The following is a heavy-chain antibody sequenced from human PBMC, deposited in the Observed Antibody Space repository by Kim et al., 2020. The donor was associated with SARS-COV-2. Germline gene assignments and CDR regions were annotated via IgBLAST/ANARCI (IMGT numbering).Heavy chain of an antibody. D-gene: IGHD3-9*01. CDR3: ARRLRYFDWLSPYGMDV. J-gene: IGHJ6*02. V-gene: IGHV4-39*01. Sequence: KSRVTISGDTSKNQFSLKLSSVTAADTAVYYCARRLRYFDWLSPYGMDVWGQGTTVTVSS.